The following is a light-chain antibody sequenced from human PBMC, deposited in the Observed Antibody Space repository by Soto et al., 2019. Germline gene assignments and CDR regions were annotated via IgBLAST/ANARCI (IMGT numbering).Light chain of an antibody. CDR1: SSNIGSDT. CDR3: AAWDDSLNGWV. CDR2: SND. J-gene: IGLJ3*02. Sequence: QSVLTQPPSASGTPGQRVTISCSGSSSNIGSDTVNWYRQLPGTAPKLLIYSNDQRPSGVPDRFSGPKSGTSASLAISGLQSEDEADYYCAAWDDSLNGWVFGGGTQLTVL. V-gene: IGLV1-44*01.